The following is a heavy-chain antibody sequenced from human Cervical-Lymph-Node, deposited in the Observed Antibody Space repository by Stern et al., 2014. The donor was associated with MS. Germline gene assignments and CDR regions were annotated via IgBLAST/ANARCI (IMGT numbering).Heavy chain of an antibody. Sequence: QVQLVQSGAEVRKPGASVKVSCKASGYTFTDYFMHWVRQAPGQGLEWMGWINPNSGGTSYAQKFQGRVTMTRGTSISTAYMELYSLRSDDTAVYSCARGGCTHGVCSTPFDYWGQGTLVTVSS. V-gene: IGHV1-2*02. CDR3: ARGGCTHGVCSTPFDY. CDR1: GYTFTDYF. CDR2: INPNSGGT. D-gene: IGHD2-8*01. J-gene: IGHJ4*02.